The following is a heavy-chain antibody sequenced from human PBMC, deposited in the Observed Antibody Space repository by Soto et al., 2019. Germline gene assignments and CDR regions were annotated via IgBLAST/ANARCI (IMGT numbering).Heavy chain of an antibody. CDR2: ISSSSSYI. J-gene: IGHJ4*02. D-gene: IGHD6-13*01. V-gene: IGHV3-21*01. Sequence: GGSLRLSCVASGFFLRDFGMHWVRQAPGKGLEWVSSISSSSSYIYYADSVRGRFTISRDNAKNSLYLQMNSLRAEDTAVYYCARVRPSIVADGTSDYWGQGTLVTVSS. CDR1: GFFLRDFG. CDR3: ARVRPSIVADGTSDY.